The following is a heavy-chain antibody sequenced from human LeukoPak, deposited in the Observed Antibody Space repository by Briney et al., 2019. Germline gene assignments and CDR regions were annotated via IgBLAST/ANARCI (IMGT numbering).Heavy chain of an antibody. V-gene: IGHV4-39*01. CDR3: ARLSGFSTSWDFGY. CDR1: GGSISNDNYF. CDR2: IYYSGRT. D-gene: IGHD6-13*01. J-gene: IGHJ4*02. Sequence: SETLSLTCSVSGGSISNDNYFWGWIRQPPGKGLEWIGSIYYSGRTYYNPSLKSRVTISVDTSKNQFSLKLNSVTAADTAVYYCARLSGFSTSWDFGYWGQGTLVTVSS.